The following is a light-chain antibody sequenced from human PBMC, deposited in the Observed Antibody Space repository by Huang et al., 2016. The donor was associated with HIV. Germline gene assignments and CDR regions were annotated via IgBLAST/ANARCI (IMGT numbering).Light chain of an antibody. V-gene: IGKV3-15*01. CDR2: SAS. CDR3: QQGET. J-gene: IGKJ2*01. CDR1: QSISTN. Sequence: EIMLTQSPATLSVSPGERDTLSCRASQSISTNLAWYQQKPGLAPRLLFYSASTRATGIPARFSCSGSGTEFTLTISSLQSEDFAVYYCQQGETFGQGTKLEIK.